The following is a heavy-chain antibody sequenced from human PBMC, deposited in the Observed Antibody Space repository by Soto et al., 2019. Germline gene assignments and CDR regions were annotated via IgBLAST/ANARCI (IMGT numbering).Heavy chain of an antibody. CDR2: IVVGSGNT. CDR3: AAEPYYYDSSGYAVDY. Sequence: VKVSCKASGFTFTSSAVQWVRQARGQRLEWIGWIVVGSGNTNYAQKFQERVTITRDMSTSTAYMELSSLRSEDTAVYYCAAEPYYYDSSGYAVDYWGQGTLVTVSS. J-gene: IGHJ4*02. V-gene: IGHV1-58*01. D-gene: IGHD3-22*01. CDR1: GFTFTSSA.